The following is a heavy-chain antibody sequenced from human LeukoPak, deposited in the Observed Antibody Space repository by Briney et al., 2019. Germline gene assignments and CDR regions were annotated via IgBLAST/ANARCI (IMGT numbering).Heavy chain of an antibody. CDR1: GFTFSSYS. D-gene: IGHD3-9*01. Sequence: GGSLRLSCAASGFTFSSYSMNWVRQAPGKGLEWVAYIRADGSDKYYADSVKGRLTFSRDNSKNTVYLQMNGLRPEDTAVYYCARDADWAFDYWGRGTLVTVSS. CDR3: ARDADWAFDY. V-gene: IGHV3-30*02. J-gene: IGHJ4*02. CDR2: IRADGSDK.